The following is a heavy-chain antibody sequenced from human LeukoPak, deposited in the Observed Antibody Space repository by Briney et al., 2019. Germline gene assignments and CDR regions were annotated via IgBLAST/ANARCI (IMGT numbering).Heavy chain of an antibody. Sequence: ASVKVSCKASGYTFTSYDINWVRQATGQGLEWMGWMNPNSGNTGYAQKFQGRVTITRNTSISTAYMELSSLRSEDTAVYYCARGNSSSWYFDYWGQGTLVTVSS. CDR3: ARGNSSSWYFDY. CDR2: MNPNSGNT. CDR1: GYTFTSYD. J-gene: IGHJ4*02. D-gene: IGHD6-13*01. V-gene: IGHV1-8*03.